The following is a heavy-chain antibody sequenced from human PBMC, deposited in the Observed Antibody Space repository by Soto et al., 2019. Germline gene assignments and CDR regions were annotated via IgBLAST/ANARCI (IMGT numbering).Heavy chain of an antibody. CDR2: INPNSGGT. Sequence: QVQLVQSGAEVKKPGASVKVSCKASGYTFTGYYMHWVRQAPGQGLEWMGCINPNSGGTNYAQKFQGRVTMTRDTSISTAYMELSRLRSDDTAVYYCARVVGHSSSWGPAVDYWGQGTLVTVSS. CDR1: GYTFTGYY. CDR3: ARVVGHSSSWGPAVDY. J-gene: IGHJ4*02. D-gene: IGHD6-13*01. V-gene: IGHV1-2*02.